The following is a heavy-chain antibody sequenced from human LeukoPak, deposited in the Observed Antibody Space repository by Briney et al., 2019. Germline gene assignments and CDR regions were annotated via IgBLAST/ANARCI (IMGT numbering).Heavy chain of an antibody. D-gene: IGHD3-10*01. Sequence: SETLSLTCAVYGGSFSGYYWSWIRQPPGKGLEWIGEINNSGSTNYNPSLKSRVTISVDTSKNKFSLKLSTVTAADTAVYYSARAGNYYSSGSYYTTRYYFDYWGQGTLATVSS. CDR1: GGSFSGYY. V-gene: IGHV4-34*01. CDR2: INNSGST. J-gene: IGHJ4*02. CDR3: ARAGNYYSSGSYYTTRYYFDY.